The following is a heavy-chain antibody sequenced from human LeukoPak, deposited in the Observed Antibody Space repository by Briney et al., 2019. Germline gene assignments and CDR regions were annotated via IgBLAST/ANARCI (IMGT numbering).Heavy chain of an antibody. CDR1: GFTFSSYA. J-gene: IGHJ5*02. CDR3: AREGMIAAAGSWFDP. Sequence: GRSLRLSCAASGFTFSSYAMHWVRQAPGKGLEWVAVISYDGSNKYYADSVKGRFTISRDNSKNTLYLQMSSLRAEDTAVYYCAREGMIAAAGSWFDPWGQGTLVTVSS. V-gene: IGHV3-30-3*01. CDR2: ISYDGSNK. D-gene: IGHD6-13*01.